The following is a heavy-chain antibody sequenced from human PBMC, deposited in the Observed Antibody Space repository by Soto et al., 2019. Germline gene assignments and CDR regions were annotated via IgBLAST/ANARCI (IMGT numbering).Heavy chain of an antibody. V-gene: IGHV5-51*01. D-gene: IGHD3-10*01. J-gene: IGHJ3*02. CDR1: GYTFTNYW. CDR2: IYPGHSDT. Sequence: GAEVKKPGESLKISCKGSGYTFTNYWLGWVRQMPGKGLEWMGIIYPGHSDTRYSPSFQGQVTISADKSIGTAYLQWSSLKASDTAMYYCARPYDSGILDAFHIWGQGTMVTVSS. CDR3: ARPYDSGILDAFHI.